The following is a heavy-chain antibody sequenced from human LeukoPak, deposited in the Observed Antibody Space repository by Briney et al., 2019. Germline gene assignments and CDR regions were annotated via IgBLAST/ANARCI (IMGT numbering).Heavy chain of an antibody. CDR1: GFPFSGYW. J-gene: IGHJ5*02. Sequence: GGSLRLSCAASGFPFSGYWMSWVRQAPGKGLERVANIKQDGSTKYYVDSVKGRFTTSRDNAQNSLYLQMNSLRAEDTAVYYCARLQYSSSSKGGWFDPWGQGTLVTVSS. V-gene: IGHV3-7*01. D-gene: IGHD6-6*01. CDR2: IKQDGSTK. CDR3: ARLQYSSSSKGGWFDP.